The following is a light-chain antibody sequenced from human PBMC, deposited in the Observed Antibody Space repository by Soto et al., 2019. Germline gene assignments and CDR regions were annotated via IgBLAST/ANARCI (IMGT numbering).Light chain of an antibody. CDR1: RSNMGRNT. J-gene: IGLJ2*01. CDR3: SSYTTSSALV. V-gene: IGLV1-44*01. Sequence: QSVLTQPPSASGTPGQSVTISCSGSRSNMGRNTVTWYQQLPGTAPKLLIYSNHQRPSGVPDRFSGSKSATSASLAISGLQSEDEADYYCSSYTTSSALVFGGGTKVTVL. CDR2: SNH.